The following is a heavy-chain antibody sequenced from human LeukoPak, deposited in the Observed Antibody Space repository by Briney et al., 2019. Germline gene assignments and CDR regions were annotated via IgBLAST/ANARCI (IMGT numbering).Heavy chain of an antibody. Sequence: GASVKVSCKASGYTFTSYDINWVRQAPGQGLEWMGWINPNSGGTNYAQKFQGRVTMTRDTSISTAYMELSRLRSDDTAVYYCARVKDSGSYGYFDYWGQGTLVTVSS. D-gene: IGHD1-26*01. CDR2: INPNSGGT. V-gene: IGHV1-2*02. CDR3: ARVKDSGSYGYFDY. CDR1: GYTFTSYD. J-gene: IGHJ4*02.